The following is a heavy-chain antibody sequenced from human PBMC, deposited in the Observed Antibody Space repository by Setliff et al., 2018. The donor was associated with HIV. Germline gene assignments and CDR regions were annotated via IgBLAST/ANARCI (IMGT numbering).Heavy chain of an antibody. CDR3: ARGYSVKKEFDYYMDV. V-gene: IGHV4-61*08. D-gene: IGHD4-4*01. J-gene: IGHJ6*03. Sequence: SETLSLTCTVSGASVSSGGFYWSWIRQPPGKGLEWIGYIYYTGSTYYNPSLKSRVTMSVDTSKNQFSLKLSSVTAADTAVYYCARGYSVKKEFDYYMDVWGKGTTVTVSS. CDR2: IYYTGST. CDR1: GASVSSGGFY.